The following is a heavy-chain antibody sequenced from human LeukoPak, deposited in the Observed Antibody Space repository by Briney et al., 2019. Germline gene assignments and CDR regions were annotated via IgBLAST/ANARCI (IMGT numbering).Heavy chain of an antibody. Sequence: GESLKISCKGSGYSFTNYWVAWVRQMPGKGLEWMAMIYPGDSDTSYSPSFQGQVTISADKSISTAYLQWSSLKASDTAMYYCARRSGFADDHPDHWGQGTLVTVSS. J-gene: IGHJ4*02. CDR3: ARRSGFADDHPDH. D-gene: IGHD1-14*01. CDR2: IYPGDSDT. CDR1: GYSFTNYW. V-gene: IGHV5-51*01.